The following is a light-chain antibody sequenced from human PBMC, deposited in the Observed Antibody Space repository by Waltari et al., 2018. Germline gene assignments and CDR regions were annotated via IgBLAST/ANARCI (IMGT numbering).Light chain of an antibody. CDR1: SSNIGAGYD. V-gene: IGLV1-40*01. J-gene: IGLJ2*01. CDR3: QSYDSSLRGI. CDR2: VKR. Sequence: QSVLTQPPSVSGAPGQSVTISCTGSSSNIGAGYDVHWYQQLPGTAPKLLIYVKRHRPSGVPDRFSGSKSGASASLAITRLQAEDEADYYCQSYDSSLRGIFGGGTKVTVL.